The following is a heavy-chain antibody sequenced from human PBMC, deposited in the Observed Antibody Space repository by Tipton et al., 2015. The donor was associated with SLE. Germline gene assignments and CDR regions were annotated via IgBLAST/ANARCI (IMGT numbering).Heavy chain of an antibody. D-gene: IGHD6-19*01. J-gene: IGHJ5*02. Sequence: SLRLSCAASGFTFSRFAMSWVRQAPGKGLEWVSGISGSDGSTYYADSVKGRFTISRDNSKNTLYLQMNSLRAEDTAVYYCTKRIGAVAGSWGQGTLVTVSS. CDR2: ISGSDGST. CDR1: GFTFSRFA. V-gene: IGHV3-23*01. CDR3: TKRIGAVAGS.